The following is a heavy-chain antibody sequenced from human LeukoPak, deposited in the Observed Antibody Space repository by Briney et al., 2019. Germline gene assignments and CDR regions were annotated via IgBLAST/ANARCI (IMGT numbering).Heavy chain of an antibody. CDR2: IWYDGSNK. V-gene: IGHV3-33*01. Sequence: PGGSLRLSCAASGFTFSSYGMHWARQAPGKGLEWVAVIWYDGSNKYYADSVKGRFTISRDNSKNTLYLQMNSLRAEDTAVYYCARDGHYYDSSGYYGFDYWGQGTLVTVSS. CDR1: GFTFSSYG. D-gene: IGHD3-22*01. J-gene: IGHJ4*02. CDR3: ARDGHYYDSSGYYGFDY.